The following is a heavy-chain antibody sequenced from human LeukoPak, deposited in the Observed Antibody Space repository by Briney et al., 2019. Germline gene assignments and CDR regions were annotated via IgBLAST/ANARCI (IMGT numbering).Heavy chain of an antibody. D-gene: IGHD4-17*01. CDR1: GGSISSYY. Sequence: SETLSLTCTVSGGSISSYYWSWIRQPPGKGLEWIGYIYYSGSTNYNPSLKSRVTILVDTSKNQFPLKLSSVTAADTAVYYCARGGYDYGEPYYFDYWGQGTLVTVSS. CDR3: ARGGYDYGEPYYFDY. V-gene: IGHV4-59*01. J-gene: IGHJ4*02. CDR2: IYYSGST.